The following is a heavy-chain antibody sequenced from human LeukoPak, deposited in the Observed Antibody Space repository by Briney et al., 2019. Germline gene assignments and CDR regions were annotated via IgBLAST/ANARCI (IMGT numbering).Heavy chain of an antibody. D-gene: IGHD4-17*01. V-gene: IGHV1-2*04. Sequence: ASVKVSCKASGYTVTSYYMHWVRQAPGQGLEWMGWINPNSGGTNYAQKFQGWVTMTRDTSISTAYMELSRLRSDDTAVYYCARSTAYGDYDYWGQGTLVTVSS. J-gene: IGHJ4*02. CDR2: INPNSGGT. CDR1: GYTVTSYY. CDR3: ARSTAYGDYDY.